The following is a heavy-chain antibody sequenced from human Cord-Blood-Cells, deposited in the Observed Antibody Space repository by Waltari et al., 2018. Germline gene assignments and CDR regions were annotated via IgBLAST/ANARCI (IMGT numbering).Heavy chain of an antibody. Sequence: QLQLQESGPGLVKPSETLSLTCPVSGGSISSSSYYWRWIRQPPGKGLEWIGSIYYSGSTYYNPSLKSRVTISVDTSKNQFSLKLSSVTAADTAVYYCARLHTNDFWSGYYFDYWGQGTLVTVSS. CDR1: GGSISSSSYY. D-gene: IGHD3-3*01. J-gene: IGHJ4*02. CDR3: ARLHTNDFWSGYYFDY. V-gene: IGHV4-39*01. CDR2: IYYSGST.